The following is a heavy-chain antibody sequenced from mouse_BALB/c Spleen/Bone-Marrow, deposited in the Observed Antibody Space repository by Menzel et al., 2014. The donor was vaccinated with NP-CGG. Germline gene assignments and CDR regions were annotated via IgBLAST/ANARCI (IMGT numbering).Heavy chain of an antibody. CDR3: AREGGTTAHYYAMDY. D-gene: IGHD1-2*01. V-gene: IGHV5-6-5*01. CDR2: ISSGGST. CDR1: GFTFSSYA. Sequence: EVKLVESGGGLVKPGGSLKLSCAASGFTFSSYAMSWVRQTPEKRLEWVASISSGGSTYYPDSVKGRFTISRDNAWNILYLQMSSLRSEDTAMYYCAREGGTTAHYYAMDYWGQGTSVTVSS. J-gene: IGHJ4*01.